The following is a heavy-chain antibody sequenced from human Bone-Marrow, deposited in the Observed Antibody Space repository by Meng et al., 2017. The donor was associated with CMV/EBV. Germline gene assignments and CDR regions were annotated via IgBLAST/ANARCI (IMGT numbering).Heavy chain of an antibody. V-gene: IGHV3-21*01. CDR3: ARCRYCSSTSCYCYFDY. Sequence: GESLKISCAASGFTFSSYAMSWVRQAPGKGLEWVSSISSSSSYIYYADSVKGRFTISRDNAKNSLYLQMNSLRAEDTAVYYCARCRYCSSTSCYCYFDYWGQGTRVTVSS. D-gene: IGHD2-2*01. CDR2: ISSSSSYI. CDR1: GFTFSSYA. J-gene: IGHJ4*02.